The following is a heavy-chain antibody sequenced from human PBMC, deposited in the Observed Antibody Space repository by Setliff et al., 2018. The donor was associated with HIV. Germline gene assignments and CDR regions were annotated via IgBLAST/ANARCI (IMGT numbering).Heavy chain of an antibody. CDR2: INHSGST. J-gene: IGHJ6*03. V-gene: IGHV4-34*01. CDR3: ARGRGRITMLQGVTTFEYYMDV. CDR1: GGSFNGYY. D-gene: IGHD3-10*01. Sequence: SETLSLTCAVYGGSFNGYYWSWLRQPPGKGLEWIGEINHSGSTNYNPSLKSRVTISLDTSKNQFSLKLSSVTAADTAVYYCARGRGRITMLQGVTTFEYYMDVWDKGTTVTVSS.